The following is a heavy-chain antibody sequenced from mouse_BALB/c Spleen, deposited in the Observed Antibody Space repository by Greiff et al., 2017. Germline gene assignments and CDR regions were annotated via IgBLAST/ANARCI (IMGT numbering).Heavy chain of an antibody. D-gene: IGHD2-1*01. J-gene: IGHJ2*01. CDR3: ARGGNYDY. CDR2: ISSGSSTI. CDR1: GFTFSSFG. Sequence: DVKLVESGGGLVQPGGSRKLSCAASGFTFSSFGMHWVRQAPEKGLEWVAYISSGSSTIYYADTVKGRFTISRDNPKNTLFLQMTSLRSEDTAMYYCARGGNYDYWGQGTTLTVSS. V-gene: IGHV5-17*02.